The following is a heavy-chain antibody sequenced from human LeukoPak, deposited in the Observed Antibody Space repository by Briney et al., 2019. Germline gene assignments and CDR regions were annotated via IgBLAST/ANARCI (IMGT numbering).Heavy chain of an antibody. J-gene: IGHJ6*02. D-gene: IGHD2-2*01. CDR2: ISNDGGGT. Sequence: GGSLRLSCAASGFIFDNYGLVWVRQAPGKGLEWVSAISNDGGGTTYADFVEGWFSVSRDNSKNTLFLQMNSLRAEDTAVYYCAKDSKLSYYYGMDVWGQGTTVTVSS. CDR3: AKDSKLSYYYGMDV. V-gene: IGHV3-23*01. CDR1: GFIFDNYG.